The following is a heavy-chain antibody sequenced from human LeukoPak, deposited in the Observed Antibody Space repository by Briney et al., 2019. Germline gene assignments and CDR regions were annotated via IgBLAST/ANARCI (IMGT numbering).Heavy chain of an antibody. CDR1: GFMFRAYG. CDR3: ARDSDY. J-gene: IGHJ4*02. V-gene: IGHV3-30*03. Sequence: PGRSLRLSCAASGFMFRAYGMHWVRQAPGKGLEWLAVTSFDGGNTYYAASVKGRFTISRDNSKNTLYLQMNSLRAEDTAVYYCARDSDYWGQGTLVTVSS. CDR2: TSFDGGNT.